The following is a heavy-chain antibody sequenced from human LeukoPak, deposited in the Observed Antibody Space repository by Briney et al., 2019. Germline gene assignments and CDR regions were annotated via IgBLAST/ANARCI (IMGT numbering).Heavy chain of an antibody. CDR1: GYTFTSYG. J-gene: IGHJ6*02. V-gene: IGHV1-18*01. CDR2: ISAYNGNT. CDR3: ARAQLPYYYYGMDV. D-gene: IGHD2-2*01. Sequence: ASVKVSCKASGYTFTSYGISWVRQAPGQGLEWMGWISAYNGNTNYAQKLQGRVTMTTDTSTSTAYMELRSLRSDDTAAYYCARAQLPYYYYGMDVWGQGTTVTVSS.